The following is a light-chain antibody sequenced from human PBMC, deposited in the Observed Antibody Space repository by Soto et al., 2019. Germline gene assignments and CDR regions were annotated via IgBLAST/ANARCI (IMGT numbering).Light chain of an antibody. CDR2: SNN. CDR1: ASNIGRNT. Sequence: QAVLTQPPSASGSRGQRVTISCSGGASNIGRNTVNWYQDLPGTAPKLLIYSNNQRPSGVPDRFSASKSGSSASLAISGLRSEDEADYYCGLWDDSLNMVFGGGTKLTVL. CDR3: GLWDDSLNMV. V-gene: IGLV1-44*01. J-gene: IGLJ2*01.